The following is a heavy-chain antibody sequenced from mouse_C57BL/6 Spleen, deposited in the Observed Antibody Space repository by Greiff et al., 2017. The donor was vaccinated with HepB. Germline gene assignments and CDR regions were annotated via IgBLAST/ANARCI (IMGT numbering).Heavy chain of an antibody. J-gene: IGHJ1*03. D-gene: IGHD1-1*01. CDR2: INYDGSST. CDR1: GFTFSDYY. V-gene: IGHV5-16*01. CDR3: ARDPTTDWYFDV. Sequence: DVQLVVSEGGLVQPGSSMKLSCTASGFTFSDYYMAWVRQVPEKGLEWVANINYDGSSTYYLDSLKSRFIISRDNAKNILYLQMSSLKSEDTATYYCARDPTTDWYFDVWGTGTTVTVSS.